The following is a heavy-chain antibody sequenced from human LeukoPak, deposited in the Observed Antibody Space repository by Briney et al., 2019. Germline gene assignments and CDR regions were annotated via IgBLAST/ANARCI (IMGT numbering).Heavy chain of an antibody. J-gene: IGHJ3*02. V-gene: IGHV4-38-2*02. D-gene: IGHD4-23*01. CDR3: ARESTVVTPDAFDI. CDR1: GYSISSGYY. Sequence: PETLSLTCTVSGYSISSGYYWGWIRQPPGKGLEWIGSIYHSGSTYYNPSLKSRVTISVDTSKNQFSLKLSSVTAADTAVYYCARESTVVTPDAFDIWGQGTMVTVSS. CDR2: IYHSGST.